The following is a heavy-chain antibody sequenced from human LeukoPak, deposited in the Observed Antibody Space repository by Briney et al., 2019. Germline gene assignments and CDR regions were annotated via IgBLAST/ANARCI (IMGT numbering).Heavy chain of an antibody. CDR3: ARQADYNTLTGYHKGHLDY. CDR2: IYPDDSDT. J-gene: IGHJ4*02. Sequence: GESLKISCKASGYSFTSYWIAWVRQMPGKGPEWMGLIYPDDSDTKYSPSFQGQVTISADKSINTAYLQWNRPKASDTAMYYCARQADYNTLTGYHKGHLDYWGQGTLVTVSS. D-gene: IGHD3-9*01. V-gene: IGHV5-51*01. CDR1: GYSFTSYW.